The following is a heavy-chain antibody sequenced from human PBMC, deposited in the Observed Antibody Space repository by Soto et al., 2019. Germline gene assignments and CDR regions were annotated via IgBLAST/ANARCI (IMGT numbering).Heavy chain of an antibody. Sequence: GGSLRLSCAASGFTFDDYAMYWVRQAPGKGLEWVSGISWNSGRIGYADSVKGRFTISRDNAKNSLYLQMNSLRAEDTAVYYCARDLGYYDSSGRRSAFDIWGQGTMVTVSS. J-gene: IGHJ3*02. D-gene: IGHD3-22*01. CDR3: ARDLGYYDSSGRRSAFDI. CDR2: ISWNSGRI. V-gene: IGHV3-9*01. CDR1: GFTFDDYA.